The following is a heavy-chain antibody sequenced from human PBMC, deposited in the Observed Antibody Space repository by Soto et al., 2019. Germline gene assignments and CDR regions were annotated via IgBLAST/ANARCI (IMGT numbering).Heavy chain of an antibody. CDR1: GDSVSSNSAA. V-gene: IGHV6-1*01. J-gene: IGHJ4*02. Sequence: QSQTLSLTCAISGDSVSSNSAAWNWIRQSPSRGLEWLGRTYYRSKWYNDYAVSVKSRITINPDTSKNQFSLQLNSVTPEDTAVYYCARDAGTYYDILTGYLQDPYFDYWGQGTLVTVSS. CDR2: TYYRSKWYN. CDR3: ARDAGTYYDILTGYLQDPYFDY. D-gene: IGHD3-9*01.